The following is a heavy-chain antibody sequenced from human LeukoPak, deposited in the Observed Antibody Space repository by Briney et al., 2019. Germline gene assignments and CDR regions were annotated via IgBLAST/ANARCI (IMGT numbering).Heavy chain of an antibody. Sequence: GGSLRLSCAASGFTFDDYAMNWVRQVPGTGLGWVSGISWNSNSIGYADSVKGRFTISRDNAKNSLHLQMNSLRAEDTALYHCAKGLGGYNGFDYWGQGTLVTVSS. J-gene: IGHJ4*02. CDR1: GFTFDDYA. CDR2: ISWNSNSI. V-gene: IGHV3-9*01. CDR3: AKGLGGYNGFDY. D-gene: IGHD5-24*01.